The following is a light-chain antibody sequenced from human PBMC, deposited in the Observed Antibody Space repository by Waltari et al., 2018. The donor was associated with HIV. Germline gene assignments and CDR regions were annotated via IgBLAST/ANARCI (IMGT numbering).Light chain of an antibody. CDR2: RAS. CDR1: QSVSSN. J-gene: IGKJ4*01. Sequence: EIVMTQSPATLSVSPGARATLSCRARQSVSSNLAWYQQKPCQAPRLLIYRASTRATGIPARFSGSGSGTEFTLTISSLQSEDFADYYCQQYNNWPLTFGGGTKVEIK. V-gene: IGKV3-15*01. CDR3: QQYNNWPLT.